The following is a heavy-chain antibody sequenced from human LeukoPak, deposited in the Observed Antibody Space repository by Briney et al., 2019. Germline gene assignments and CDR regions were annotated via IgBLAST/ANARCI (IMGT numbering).Heavy chain of an antibody. J-gene: IGHJ4*02. D-gene: IGHD6-13*01. Sequence: ASVKVSCKASGYTFTSYGISWVRQAPGQGLEWMGWISAYNGNTNYAQKLQGRVTMTTDTSTSTAYMELRSLRSDDTAVYYCARDRRNVAAAGNFDYWGQGTLVTVSS. V-gene: IGHV1-18*01. CDR1: GYTFTSYG. CDR2: ISAYNGNT. CDR3: ARDRRNVAAAGNFDY.